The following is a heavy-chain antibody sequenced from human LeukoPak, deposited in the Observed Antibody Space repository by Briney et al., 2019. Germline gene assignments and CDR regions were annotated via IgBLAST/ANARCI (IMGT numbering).Heavy chain of an antibody. J-gene: IGHJ4*02. CDR2: ISGHNGHT. Sequence: ASVKVSCKASGYTFTSYGINWVRQAPGQGLEWMAWISGHNGHTNYVQKMQGRVTMTTDTSTNTAYMELRKLTSDGTAVYYCGRGLGIAVFGVFDYWGQGSLVSVSS. CDR1: GYTFTSYG. V-gene: IGHV1-18*04. CDR3: GRGLGIAVFGVFDY. D-gene: IGHD6-19*01.